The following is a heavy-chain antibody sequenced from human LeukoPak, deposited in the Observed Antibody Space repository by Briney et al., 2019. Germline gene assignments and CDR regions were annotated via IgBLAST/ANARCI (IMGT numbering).Heavy chain of an antibody. V-gene: IGHV4-30-2*01. CDR3: ARQEGTAVDYFDY. CDR2: IYHSGSGST. CDR1: GGSISSGGHS. Sequence: PSETLSLTCTVSGGSISSGGHSWSWIRQPPGKGLEWIGYIYHSGSGSTYYNPSLKSRVTISIDKSKNQFSLKLNSVTAADTAVYYCARQEGTAVDYFDYWGQGTLVTVSS. D-gene: IGHD1-1*01. J-gene: IGHJ4*02.